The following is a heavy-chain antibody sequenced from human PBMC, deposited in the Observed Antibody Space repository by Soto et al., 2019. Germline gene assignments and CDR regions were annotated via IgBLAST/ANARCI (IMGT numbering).Heavy chain of an antibody. J-gene: IGHJ5*02. CDR1: GGSISSGGYY. CDR2: IYYSGST. CDR3: GRGNPKGFGVVPWFDP. D-gene: IGHD3-3*01. Sequence: QVQLQESGPGLVKPSQTLSLTCTVSGGSISSGGYYWSWIRQHPGKGLEWIGYIYYSGSTYYNPSLKSRVTISVDTSKNQFSLKLSSVTAADTAVYYCGRGNPKGFGVVPWFDPWGQGTLVTVSS. V-gene: IGHV4-31*03.